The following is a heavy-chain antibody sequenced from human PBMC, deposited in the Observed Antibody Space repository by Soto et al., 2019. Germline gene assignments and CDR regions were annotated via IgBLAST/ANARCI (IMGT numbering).Heavy chain of an antibody. CDR1: GGTFSSYA. J-gene: IGHJ6*02. CDR3: ARGVYDIRCYRTHYYYGMDV. D-gene: IGHD3-9*01. Sequence: QVQLVQSGAEVKKPGSSVKVSCKASGGTFSSYAISWVRQAPGQGLEWMGGIIPIFGTANYAQKFQGRVTITAAKSTSTAYMELSSLRSEDTAVYYCARGVYDIRCYRTHYYYGMDVWGQGTTVTVSS. V-gene: IGHV1-69*06. CDR2: IIPIFGTA.